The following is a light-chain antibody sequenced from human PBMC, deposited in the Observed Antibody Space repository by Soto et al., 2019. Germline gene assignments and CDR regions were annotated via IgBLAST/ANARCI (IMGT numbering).Light chain of an antibody. CDR2: EVN. J-gene: IGLJ1*01. Sequence: QSVLTQPPSASGSPGQSVTISCTVTSSDVGGYNYVSWYQQHPGKAPKLMIYEVNKRPSGVPNRFSGSKSGNTASLTVSGVQAEDEADYCCSSYASSSNVFGTGTKVTVL. CDR3: SSYASSSNV. V-gene: IGLV2-8*01. CDR1: SSDVGGYNY.